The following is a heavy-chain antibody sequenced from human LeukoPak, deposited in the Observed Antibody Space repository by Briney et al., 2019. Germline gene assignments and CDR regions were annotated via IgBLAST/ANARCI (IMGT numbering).Heavy chain of an antibody. CDR1: GGSISSYY. CDR3: ARSLMVRGVNDAFDI. Sequence: SETLSLTCTVSGGSISSYYWSWIQQPPGKGLEWIGYIYYSGSTNYNPSLKSRVTISVDTSKNQFSLKLSSVTAADTAVYYCARSLMVRGVNDAFDIWGQGTMDTVSS. V-gene: IGHV4-59*01. CDR2: IYYSGST. D-gene: IGHD3-10*01. J-gene: IGHJ3*02.